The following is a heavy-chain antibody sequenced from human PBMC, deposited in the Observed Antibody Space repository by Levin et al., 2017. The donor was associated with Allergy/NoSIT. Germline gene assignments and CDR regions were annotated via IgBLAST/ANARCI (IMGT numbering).Heavy chain of an antibody. V-gene: IGHV3-30-3*01. CDR2: ISYDGSTQ. CDR3: TTSGPWEQATIMTTTAY. D-gene: IGHD5-24*01. CDR1: GFTFSRHP. Sequence: AGGSLRLSCVASGFTFSRHPVHWVRQAPDKGLSWVSTISYDGSTQYYADSVKGRFTISRDNSLSTVYLQMNSLRAEDTALYYCTTSGPWEQATIMTTTAYWGRGALVTVSS. J-gene: IGHJ4*02.